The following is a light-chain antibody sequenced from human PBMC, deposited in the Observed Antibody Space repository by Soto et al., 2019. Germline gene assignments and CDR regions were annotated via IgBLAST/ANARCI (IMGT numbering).Light chain of an antibody. V-gene: IGKV1-39*01. J-gene: IGKJ4*01. CDR3: QQSYSTPPLT. CDR1: QSISSY. CDR2: AAS. Sequence: DLQMTQSPSSLSASVGDRVTITCRASQSISSYLNWYQQKPGKAPKLLIYAASSLQSGVPSRFSGSGSGTDFTLTISSLQPEDFATYYCQQSYSTPPLTFVGGTKVEIK.